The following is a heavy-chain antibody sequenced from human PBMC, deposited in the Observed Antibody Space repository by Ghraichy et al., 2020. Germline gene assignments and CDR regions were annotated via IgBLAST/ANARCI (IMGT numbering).Heavy chain of an antibody. CDR1: GFTSSTYG. Sequence: GGSLRLSCAASGFTSSTYGIHWVRQAPGKGLEWVAFMRYDGSNKYYADSVKGRFTISRDNSKTTLYLQMNSLRAEDSAVYYCAKILAVPGATDYWGQGTLVTVSS. D-gene: IGHD6-13*01. CDR2: MRYDGSNK. V-gene: IGHV3-30*02. J-gene: IGHJ4*02. CDR3: AKILAVPGATDY.